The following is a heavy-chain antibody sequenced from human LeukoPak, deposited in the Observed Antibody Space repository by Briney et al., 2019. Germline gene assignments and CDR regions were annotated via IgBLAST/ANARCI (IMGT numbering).Heavy chain of an antibody. J-gene: IGHJ4*02. CDR1: GFTFSSYW. CDR3: ARVMLYYYDSSGYYYEGFDY. CDR2: IKQDGSEK. D-gene: IGHD3-22*01. Sequence: GGSLRLSCAASGFTFSSYWMSWVRQDPGKGLEWVANIKQDGSEKYYVDSVKGRFTISRDNAKNSLYLQVNSLRAEDTAVYYCARVMLYYYDSSGYYYEGFDYWGQGTLVTVSS. V-gene: IGHV3-7*01.